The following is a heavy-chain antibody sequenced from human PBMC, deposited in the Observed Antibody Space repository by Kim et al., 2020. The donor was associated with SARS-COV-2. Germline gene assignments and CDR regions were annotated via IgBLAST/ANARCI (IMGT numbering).Heavy chain of an antibody. V-gene: IGHV3-11*01. D-gene: IGHD6-19*01. Sequence: DSVKGRFTISRDNAKNSLYLQMNSLRAEDTAVYYCARDLGSAYYYYGMDVWGQGTTVTVSS. J-gene: IGHJ6*02. CDR3: ARDLGSAYYYYGMDV.